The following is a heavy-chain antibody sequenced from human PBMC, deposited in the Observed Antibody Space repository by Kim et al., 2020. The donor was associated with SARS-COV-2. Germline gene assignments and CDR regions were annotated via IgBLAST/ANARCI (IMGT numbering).Heavy chain of an antibody. CDR3: ARDFYYGSGSP. J-gene: IGHJ5*02. D-gene: IGHD3-10*01. CDR2: IKGDGTST. CDR1: GFTFSSYW. Sequence: GGSLRLSCAASGFTFSSYWMDWVRQAPGKGLVWVSRIKGDGTSTSYADSVKGRFTISRDNAKNTLYLQMNSLRAEDTAVYYCARDFYYGSGSPRGQGTL. V-gene: IGHV3-74*01.